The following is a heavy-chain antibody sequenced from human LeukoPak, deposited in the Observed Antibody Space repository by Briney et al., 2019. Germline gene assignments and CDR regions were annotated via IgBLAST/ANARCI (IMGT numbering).Heavy chain of an antibody. J-gene: IGHJ6*02. Sequence: GGSLRLSCAASGFTFSTYGIHWVRQAPGKGLEWVAVIWYDGSNKYYADSVKGRFTISRDNSKNTLYLQMNSLRAEDTAVYYCARDRGYYYYGMDAWGQGTTVTVSS. CDR3: ARDRGYYYYGMDA. CDR2: IWYDGSNK. CDR1: GFTFSTYG. V-gene: IGHV3-33*01.